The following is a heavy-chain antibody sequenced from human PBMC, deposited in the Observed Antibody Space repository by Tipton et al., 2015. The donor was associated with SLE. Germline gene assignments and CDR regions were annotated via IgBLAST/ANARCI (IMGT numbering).Heavy chain of an antibody. CDR1: GASIASSSW. Sequence: TLSLTCAVSGASIASSSWWNWVRQSPGKGLEWIGDIYHSGGSNYNPSLKSRVTVSVDKSTNHFFLELTSVTAADTAVYYCVRAWRTSFGTHWFEPWGQGVLVTVSS. J-gene: IGHJ5*02. D-gene: IGHD3-3*01. CDR2: IYHSGGS. V-gene: IGHV4-4*02. CDR3: VRAWRTSFGTHWFEP.